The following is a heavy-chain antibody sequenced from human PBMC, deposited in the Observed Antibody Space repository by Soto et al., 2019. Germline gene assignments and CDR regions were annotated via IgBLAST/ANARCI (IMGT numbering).Heavy chain of an antibody. V-gene: IGHV5-10-1*01. CDR1: GYSFTSYW. Sequence: SCKGSGYSFTSYWISWVRQMPGKGLEWMGRIDPSDSYTNYSPSFQGHVTISADKSISTAYLQWSSLKASDTAMYYCASPTKRGYSGYDLDYWGQGTLVTVSS. J-gene: IGHJ4*02. CDR3: ASPTKRGYSGYDLDY. CDR2: IDPSDSYT. D-gene: IGHD5-12*01.